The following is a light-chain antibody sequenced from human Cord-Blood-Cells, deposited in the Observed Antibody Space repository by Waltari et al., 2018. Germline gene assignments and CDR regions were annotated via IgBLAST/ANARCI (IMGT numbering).Light chain of an antibody. Sequence: SSELTQDPAVSVALGQTVRITCQGDSLRSYYASWYQQKPGRAPVLVSYGKNNRPSGIPDRFSGSSSGNTASLTITGAQAEDEADYYCNSRDSSGNHLVVFGGGTKLTVL. CDR3: NSRDSSGNHLVV. J-gene: IGLJ2*01. V-gene: IGLV3-19*01. CDR2: GKN. CDR1: SLRSYY.